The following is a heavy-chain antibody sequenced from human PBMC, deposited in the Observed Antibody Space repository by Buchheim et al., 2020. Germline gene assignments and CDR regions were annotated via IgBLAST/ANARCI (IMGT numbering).Heavy chain of an antibody. Sequence: QVQLVESGGGVVQPGRSLRLSCAASGFTFSSYGMHWVRQAPGKGLEWVAVIWYDGSNKYYADSVKGRFTISRDNSKNKLYLQMNSLRAEDTAVYYCAREGSPYSNYYYYGMDVWGQGTT. CDR2: IWYDGSNK. CDR3: AREGSPYSNYYYYGMDV. J-gene: IGHJ6*02. CDR1: GFTFSSYG. D-gene: IGHD4-11*01. V-gene: IGHV3-33*01.